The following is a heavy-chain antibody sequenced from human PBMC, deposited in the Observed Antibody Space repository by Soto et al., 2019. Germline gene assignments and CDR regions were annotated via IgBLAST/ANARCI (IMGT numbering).Heavy chain of an antibody. Sequence: GASVKVSCKASGYTFTSYDINWVRQATGQGLEWMGWMNPNSGNTGYAQKFQGRVTMTRNTSISTAYMELSSLRSEDTAVYYCARGLLVGARILGYCSSTSCHRHYYMDVWGKGTTVTVSS. V-gene: IGHV1-8*01. CDR3: ARGLLVGARILGYCSSTSCHRHYYMDV. J-gene: IGHJ6*03. CDR2: MNPNSGNT. CDR1: GYTFTSYD. D-gene: IGHD2-2*01.